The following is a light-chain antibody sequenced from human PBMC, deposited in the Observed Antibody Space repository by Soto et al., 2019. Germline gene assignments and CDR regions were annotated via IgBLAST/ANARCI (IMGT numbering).Light chain of an antibody. Sequence: QSVLTQPPSASGTPGQRVTISCSGGSSNIGTNAVNWYQQLPGTAPKPLIYNNNQRPSGVPDRFSGSKSGTSASLAISGLQSEDEADYYCAAWDDSLNGYVFGTGTQLTVL. V-gene: IGLV1-44*01. J-gene: IGLJ1*01. CDR1: SSNIGTNA. CDR3: AAWDDSLNGYV. CDR2: NNN.